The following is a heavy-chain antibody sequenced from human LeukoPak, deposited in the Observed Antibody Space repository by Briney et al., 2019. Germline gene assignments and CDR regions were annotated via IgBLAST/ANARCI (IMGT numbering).Heavy chain of an antibody. D-gene: IGHD3-3*01. Sequence: TGGSLRLSCVASGFTLDAYAMHWVRQVRGKGLEWVSLINADGSGTYYADSVKGRFTISRDNYKNSLYLQMTSLRPEDSALYYCATWAFYHDLDVWGRGTTVTVSS. V-gene: IGHV3-43*02. CDR2: INADGSGT. CDR3: ATWAFYHDLDV. J-gene: IGHJ6*02. CDR1: GFTLDAYA.